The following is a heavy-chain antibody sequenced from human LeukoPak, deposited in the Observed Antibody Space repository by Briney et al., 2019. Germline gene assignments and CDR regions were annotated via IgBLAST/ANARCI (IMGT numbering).Heavy chain of an antibody. CDR2: IYYSGST. J-gene: IGHJ5*02. V-gene: IGHV4-31*03. CDR3: ASRRYYDSSGYPNWFDP. D-gene: IGHD3-22*01. Sequence: PSQTLSLTCTVSGGSISSGGYYWSWIRQHPGKGLEWIGYIYYSGSTYYNPSLKSRVTISVDTSKNQFSLKLSSVTAPDTAVYYCASRRYYDSSGYPNWFDPWGQGTLVTVSS. CDR1: GGSISSGGYY.